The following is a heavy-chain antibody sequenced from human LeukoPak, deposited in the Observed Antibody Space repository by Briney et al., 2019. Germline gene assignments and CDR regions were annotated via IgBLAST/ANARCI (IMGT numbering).Heavy chain of an antibody. D-gene: IGHD3-9*01. CDR2: INHTGST. Sequence: AETLSLTCAVYGGSFSCYYWSWIRQPPGKGLEWIGEINHTGSTNYNPSLKSRVTISVDTSKKQFPLTLSSVTAADPGVYYCARGRPYYDILTGYYRYWGEGTLVTVFS. J-gene: IGHJ4*02. CDR3: ARGRPYYDILTGYYRY. CDR1: GGSFSCYY. V-gene: IGHV4-34*01.